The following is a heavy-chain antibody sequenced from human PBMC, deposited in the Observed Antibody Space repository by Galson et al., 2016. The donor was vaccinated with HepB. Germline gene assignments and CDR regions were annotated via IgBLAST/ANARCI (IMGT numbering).Heavy chain of an antibody. J-gene: IGHJ4*02. CDR2: IGVGGAVI. CDR3: ARDDKYAFDY. CDR1: GFSFSSYS. Sequence: SLRLSCAASGFSFSSYSMNWVRQAPGKGLEWVSYIGVGGAVIWYADSVKGRFTISRDNVKNSLYLQMNGLRAEATAVYYCARDDKYAFDYGGQGTLVPV. D-gene: IGHD2-8*01. V-gene: IGHV3-48*01.